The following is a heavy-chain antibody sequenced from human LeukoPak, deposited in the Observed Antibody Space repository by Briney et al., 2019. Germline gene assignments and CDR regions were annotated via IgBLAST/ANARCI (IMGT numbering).Heavy chain of an antibody. CDR3: ARSSHYDILTGYSEEDAFDI. CDR2: IYSGGST. J-gene: IGHJ3*02. Sequence: GGSLRLSCAASGFTVSSNYMSWVRQAPGKGLEWVSVIYSGGSTDYADSVRGRFTISRDNSKNTLYLQMNSLRVEDTAVYYCARSSHYDILTGYSEEDAFDIWGQGTMVTVSS. D-gene: IGHD3-9*01. CDR1: GFTVSSNY. V-gene: IGHV3-53*01.